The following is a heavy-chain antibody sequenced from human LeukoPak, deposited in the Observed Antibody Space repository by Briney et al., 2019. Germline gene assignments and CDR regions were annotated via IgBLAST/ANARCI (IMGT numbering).Heavy chain of an antibody. J-gene: IGHJ4*02. Sequence: ASVKVSCKASGYTFTGYYMHWVRQAPGQGLEWMGWINPNSGGTNYAQMFHGRVAMTRDTSITTAYMELSRLRSDDTAVYYCARIRTREEGMDYWGQGTLVTVSS. CDR3: ARIRTREEGMDY. V-gene: IGHV1-2*02. CDR1: GYTFTGYY. D-gene: IGHD6-13*01. CDR2: INPNSGGT.